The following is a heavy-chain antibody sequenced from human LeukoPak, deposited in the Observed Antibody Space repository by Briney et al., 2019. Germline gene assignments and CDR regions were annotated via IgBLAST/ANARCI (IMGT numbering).Heavy chain of an antibody. V-gene: IGHV4-34*01. CDR3: ARWVRGATPKKGYYFDY. Sequence: DPSETLSLTCAVYGGSFSGYYWSWIRQPPGKGLEWIGEINHSGSTNYNPSLKSRVTISVDTSKNQFSPKLSSVTAADTAVYYCARWVRGATPKKGYYFDYWGQGTLVTVSS. D-gene: IGHD4/OR15-4a*01. J-gene: IGHJ4*02. CDR1: GGSFSGYY. CDR2: INHSGST.